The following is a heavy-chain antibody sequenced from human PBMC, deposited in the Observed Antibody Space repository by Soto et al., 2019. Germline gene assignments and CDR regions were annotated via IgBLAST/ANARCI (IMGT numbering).Heavy chain of an antibody. D-gene: IGHD6-13*01. Sequence: GGSLRLTCAASGFTFRTAWMSWVRQAPGKGLEWVGRIKSKIDGETTDYAARVKGRFTMSRDDSKNTLYLQMNSLKTEDSAVYHCATLGIDLDYWGPGITVTVSS. CDR2: IKSKIDGETT. CDR1: GFTFRTAW. CDR3: ATLGIDLDY. V-gene: IGHV3-15*01. J-gene: IGHJ4*01.